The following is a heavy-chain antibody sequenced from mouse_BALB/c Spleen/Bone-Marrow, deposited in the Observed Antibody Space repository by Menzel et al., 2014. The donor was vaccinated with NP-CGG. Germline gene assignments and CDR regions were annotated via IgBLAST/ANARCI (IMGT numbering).Heavy chain of an antibody. D-gene: IGHD1-1*01. CDR3: SRYYYGSCLFSY. J-gene: IGHJ3*01. CDR1: GLKIKDTN. V-gene: IGHV14-3*02. CDR2: IDPANGDT. Sequence: VQLKESGAELVKPGASVKLFCTVSGLKIKDTNMYWVKQRPEQGLEWIGGIDPANGDTKYDPKFQDKAPITADTSSNTEYLQLSSLASDDSAVYCFSRYYYGSCLFSYWGQGTLVTVSA.